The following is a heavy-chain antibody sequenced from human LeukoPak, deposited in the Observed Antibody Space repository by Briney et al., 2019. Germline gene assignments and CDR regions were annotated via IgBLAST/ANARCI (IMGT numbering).Heavy chain of an antibody. CDR1: GYTFTSYA. D-gene: IGHD2-2*01. Sequence: ASVKVSCKASGYTFTSYAMHWVRQAPGQRLEWMGWINAGNGNTKYSQNFQGRVTITRDTSANSAYMDLSSLRSEDTAVYYCARDLPSAYFYYGMDVWGQGTTVTVSS. J-gene: IGHJ6*02. CDR3: ARDLPSAYFYYGMDV. V-gene: IGHV1-3*01. CDR2: INAGNGNT.